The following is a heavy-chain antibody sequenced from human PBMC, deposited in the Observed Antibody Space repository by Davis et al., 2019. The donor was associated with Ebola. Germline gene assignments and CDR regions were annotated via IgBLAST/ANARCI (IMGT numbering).Heavy chain of an antibody. Sequence: GGSLRLFCAASGFTFSSYSMNWVRQAPGKGLEWVSSISSSSSYIYYADSVKGRFTISRDNSKNTLYLQMNSLRAEDTAVYYCAKGRSNWHAFDIWGQGTMVTVSS. D-gene: IGHD7-27*01. CDR2: ISSSSSYI. CDR1: GFTFSSYS. J-gene: IGHJ3*02. V-gene: IGHV3-21*04. CDR3: AKGRSNWHAFDI.